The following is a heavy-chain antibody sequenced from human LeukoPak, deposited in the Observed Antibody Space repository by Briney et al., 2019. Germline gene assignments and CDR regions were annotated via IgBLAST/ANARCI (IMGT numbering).Heavy chain of an antibody. Sequence: GGSLRLSCAASGFTFSSYAMSWVRQAPGKGLEWVSAISGGGGSTYYADSVKGRFTISRDNAKNTLYLQMNSLRAEDTAVYYCASLDPYYDSSGSSPPFDYWGQGTLVTVSS. CDR3: ASLDPYYDSSGSSPPFDY. CDR1: GFTFSSYA. D-gene: IGHD3-22*01. V-gene: IGHV3-23*01. J-gene: IGHJ4*02. CDR2: ISGGGGST.